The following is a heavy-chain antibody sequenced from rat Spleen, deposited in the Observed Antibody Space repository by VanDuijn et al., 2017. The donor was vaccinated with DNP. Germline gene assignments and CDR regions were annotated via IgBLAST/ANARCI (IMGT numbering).Heavy chain of an antibody. J-gene: IGHJ2*01. V-gene: IGHV5S13*01. CDR2: ISTSGGST. D-gene: IGHD1-11*01. Sequence: EVQLVESGGGLVQPGRSLKLSCAASGFTFSNYDMAWVRQAPTKGLEWVASISTSGGSTYYRDSVKGRFTISRDSAQNTLYLQMSKLGSEDTAIYYCTRGPNYGGYSDYFDYWGQGVMVTVSS. CDR1: GFTFSNYD. CDR3: TRGPNYGGYSDYFDY.